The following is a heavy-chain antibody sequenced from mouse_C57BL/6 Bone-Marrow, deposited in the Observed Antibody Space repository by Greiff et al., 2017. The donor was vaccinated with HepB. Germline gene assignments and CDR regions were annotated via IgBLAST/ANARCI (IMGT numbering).Heavy chain of an antibody. CDR3: AKETSTGTPYAMDY. J-gene: IGHJ4*01. Sequence: EVKLMESGGGLVKPGGSLKLSCAASGFTFSDYGMHWVRQAPEKGLEWVAYISSGSSTIYYADTVKGRFTISRDNAKNTLFLQMTSLRSEDTAMYYCAKETSTGTPYAMDYWGQGTSVTVSS. D-gene: IGHD4-1*02. V-gene: IGHV5-17*01. CDR2: ISSGSSTI. CDR1: GFTFSDYG.